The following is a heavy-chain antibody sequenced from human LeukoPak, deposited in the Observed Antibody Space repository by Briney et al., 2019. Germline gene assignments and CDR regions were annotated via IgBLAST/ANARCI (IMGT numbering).Heavy chain of an antibody. J-gene: IGHJ4*02. CDR2: IYYRGST. Sequence: PSETLSLTCTVSGGSISTSSYYWGWVRQPPGKGLEWIGSIYYRGSTYYNPSLKGRVTISVDTSKNQFSLKLTSVTAADTAVYYCAGLSEPGIAAAGAFDYWGQGTLVTVSS. V-gene: IGHV4-39*01. CDR3: AGLSEPGIAAAGAFDY. CDR1: GGSISTSSYY. D-gene: IGHD6-13*01.